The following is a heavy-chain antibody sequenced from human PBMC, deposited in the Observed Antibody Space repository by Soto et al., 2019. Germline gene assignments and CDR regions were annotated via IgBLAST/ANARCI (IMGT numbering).Heavy chain of an antibody. V-gene: IGHV4-31*03. Sequence: PSETLSLTCTVSGGSISSGGYYWSWIRQHPGKGLEWIGYIYYRGSTYYNPSLKSRVTISVDTSKNQFSLKLSSVTAADTAVYYCARNGGASYMDVWGKGTTVTVSS. CDR3: ARNGGASYMDV. J-gene: IGHJ6*03. CDR1: GGSISSGGYY. CDR2: IYYRGST. D-gene: IGHD4-17*01.